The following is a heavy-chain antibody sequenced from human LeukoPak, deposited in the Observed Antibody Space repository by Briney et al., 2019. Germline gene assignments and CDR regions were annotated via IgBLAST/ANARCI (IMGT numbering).Heavy chain of an antibody. D-gene: IGHD2-15*01. Sequence: SETLSLTCTASGGSISSYYWSWIRQPPGKGLEWIGYIYYSGSTNYNPSLKSRVTISVDTSKNQFSLKLSSVTAADTAVYYCASTYCSGGSCSTNFDYWGQGTLVTVSS. V-gene: IGHV4-59*08. CDR3: ASTYCSGGSCSTNFDY. J-gene: IGHJ4*02. CDR2: IYYSGST. CDR1: GGSISSYY.